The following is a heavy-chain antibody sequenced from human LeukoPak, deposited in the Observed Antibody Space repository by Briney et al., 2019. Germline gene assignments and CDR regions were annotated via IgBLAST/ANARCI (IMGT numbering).Heavy chain of an antibody. CDR3: AKDRLESWSGFYFGLFDY. V-gene: IGHV3-23*01. CDR2: ISNSGRST. D-gene: IGHD3-3*01. CDR1: GFTFSRYA. J-gene: IGHJ4*02. Sequence: GGSLRLSCATSGFTFSRYAMSWVRQAPGKGLEWVSGISNSGRSTYYADPVKGRFTISRDNSKSTLYLQMNSLRAEDTAVYYCAKDRLESWSGFYFGLFDYWGQGALVTVAS.